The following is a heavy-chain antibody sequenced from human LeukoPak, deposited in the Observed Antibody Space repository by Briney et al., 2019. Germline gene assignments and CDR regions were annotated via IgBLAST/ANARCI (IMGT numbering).Heavy chain of an antibody. CDR3: AKVGGSSGWYIDY. CDR2: ISYDGSNK. Sequence: GGSLRLSCAASGFTFGDYGMHWVRQAPGKGLEWVAVISYDGSNKYYADSVKGRFTISRDNSKNTLYLQMNSLRAEDTAVYYCAKVGGSSGWYIDYWGQGTLVTVSS. V-gene: IGHV3-30*18. D-gene: IGHD6-19*01. CDR1: GFTFGDYG. J-gene: IGHJ4*02.